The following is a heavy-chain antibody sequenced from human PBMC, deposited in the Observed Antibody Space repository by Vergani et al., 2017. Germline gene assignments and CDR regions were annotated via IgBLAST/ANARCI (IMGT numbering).Heavy chain of an antibody. CDR1: GATFRSNT. CDR2: IIPVLGKT. J-gene: IGHJ6*02. D-gene: IGHD5-12*01. CDR3: ARDRVDIVATTTYYYYYYGMDV. V-gene: IGHV1-69*08. Sequence: QVQLVQSGAEVKKPGSSVKVSCKASGATFRSNTISWVRQVPGQGLEWMGRIIPVLGKTKYAQDFQGRLTITADTSTSTAYMELTSLRSQDTAVYYCARDRVDIVATTTYYYYYYGMDVWGQGTTVTVSS.